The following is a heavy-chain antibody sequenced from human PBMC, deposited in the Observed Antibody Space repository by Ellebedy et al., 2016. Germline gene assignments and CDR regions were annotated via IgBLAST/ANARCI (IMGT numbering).Heavy chain of an antibody. Sequence: SETLSLTCAVYGGSFSGYYWSWIRQPPGKGLEWIGEINHTGNTNYNPALKSRVTILVDTSKNQFSLKLNSVTAADTAVYYCASTSSYVFWSGYPHYFDYWGQGTLVTVSS. CDR3: ASTSSYVFWSGYPHYFDY. D-gene: IGHD3-3*01. J-gene: IGHJ4*02. V-gene: IGHV4-34*01. CDR2: INHTGNT. CDR1: GGSFSGYY.